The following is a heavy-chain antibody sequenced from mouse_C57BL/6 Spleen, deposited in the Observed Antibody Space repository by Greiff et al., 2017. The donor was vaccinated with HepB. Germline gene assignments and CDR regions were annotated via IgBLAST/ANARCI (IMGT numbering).Heavy chain of an antibody. CDR1: GYTFTDYE. CDR2: IDPETGGT. J-gene: IGHJ2*01. D-gene: IGHD1-1*01. V-gene: IGHV1-15*01. CDR3: TRIGGTTVVVDY. Sequence: QVQLQQSGAELVRPGASVTLSCKASGYTFTDYEMHWVKQTPVHGLEWIGAIDPETGGTAYNQKFKGKAILTADKSSSTAYMELRSLTSEDSAVYYCTRIGGTTVVVDYWGQGTTLTVSS.